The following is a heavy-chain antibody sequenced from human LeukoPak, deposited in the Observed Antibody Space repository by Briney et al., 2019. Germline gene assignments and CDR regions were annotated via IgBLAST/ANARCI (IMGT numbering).Heavy chain of an antibody. Sequence: SVKVSCKASGGTFSSYAISWVRQAPGQGLEWMGRIIPILGIANYAQKFQGRVTITADKSTSTAYMELSSLRSEDTAVYYCARDRGYDSSGYPPTGPLFDYWGQGTLVTVSS. V-gene: IGHV1-69*04. CDR2: IIPILGIA. CDR1: GGTFSSYA. D-gene: IGHD3-22*01. J-gene: IGHJ4*02. CDR3: ARDRGYDSSGYPPTGPLFDY.